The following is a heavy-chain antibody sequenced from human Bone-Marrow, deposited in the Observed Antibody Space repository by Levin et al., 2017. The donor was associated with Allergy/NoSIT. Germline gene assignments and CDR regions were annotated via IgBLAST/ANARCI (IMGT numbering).Heavy chain of an antibody. CDR3: ARDSEGSCSSTSCYEIDY. V-gene: IGHV3-21*01. CDR1: GFTFSSYS. CDR2: ISSSTTYK. J-gene: IGHJ4*02. D-gene: IGHD2-2*01. Sequence: GGSLRLSCAASGFTFSSYSMNWVRQAPGKGLEWVSSISSSTTYKYYADSAKGRFTISRDNAKNPLFLQMNSLRAEDTAVYYCARDSEGSCSSTSCYEIDYWGQGTLITVSS.